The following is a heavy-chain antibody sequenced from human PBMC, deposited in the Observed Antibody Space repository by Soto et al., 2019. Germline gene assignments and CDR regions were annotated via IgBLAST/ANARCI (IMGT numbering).Heavy chain of an antibody. Sequence: ASVKVSCKASGGTFSSYAISWVRQAPGQGLEWMGGIIPIFGTANYAQKFQGRVTITADESTSTAYMELSSLRSEDTAVYYCALYYYDSSGDYYYYGMDVWGQGTTVTVSS. V-gene: IGHV1-69*13. CDR3: ALYYYDSSGDYYYYGMDV. D-gene: IGHD3-22*01. J-gene: IGHJ6*02. CDR1: GGTFSSYA. CDR2: IIPIFGTA.